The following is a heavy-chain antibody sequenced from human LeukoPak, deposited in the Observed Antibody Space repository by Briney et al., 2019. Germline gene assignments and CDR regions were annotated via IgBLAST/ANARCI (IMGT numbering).Heavy chain of an antibody. CDR3: ARAAPALRYFQNRYYYYYMDV. Sequence: GGSLRLSCAASGFTFSSYAMHWVRQAPGKGLEWVAVISYDGSNKYYADSVKGRFTISRDNSKNTLYLQKNSLRAEDTAVYYCARAAPALRYFQNRYYYYYMDVWGKGTTVTVSS. J-gene: IGHJ6*03. CDR1: GFTFSSYA. V-gene: IGHV3-30*04. D-gene: IGHD3-9*01. CDR2: ISYDGSNK.